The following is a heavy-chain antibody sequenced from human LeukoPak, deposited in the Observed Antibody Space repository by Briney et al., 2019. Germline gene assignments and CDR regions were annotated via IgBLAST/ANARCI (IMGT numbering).Heavy chain of an antibody. CDR3: AKMRGDILTGYYRGWFDP. Sequence: GGSLRLSCAASGFTVSSYAMSWVRQAPGKGLEWVAAISGSGGSTYYADSVKGRFTISRDNSKNTLYLQMNSLRAEDTAVYYCAKMRGDILTGYYRGWFDPWGQGTLVTVSS. J-gene: IGHJ5*02. CDR2: ISGSGGST. D-gene: IGHD3-9*01. CDR1: GFTVSSYA. V-gene: IGHV3-23*01.